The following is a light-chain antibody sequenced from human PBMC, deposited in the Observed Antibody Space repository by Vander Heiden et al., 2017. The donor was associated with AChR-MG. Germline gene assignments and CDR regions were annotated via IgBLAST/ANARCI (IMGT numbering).Light chain of an antibody. CDR3: LQYYSTPRT. J-gene: IGKJ2*01. CDR2: WAS. V-gene: IGKV4-1*01. CDR1: QSVLYSSDNKNY. Sequence: DILLTQSPDSLAVSLGERATINCKSSQSVLYSSDNKNYLAWYQQKPGQPPKLLIYWASTRESGVPERFSGSGSGTDFTLTISSLQAEDVAVYYCLQYYSTPRTFGQGTKLEIK.